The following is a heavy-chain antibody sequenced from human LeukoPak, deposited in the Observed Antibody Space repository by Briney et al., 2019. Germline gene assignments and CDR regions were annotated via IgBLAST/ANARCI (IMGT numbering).Heavy chain of an antibody. V-gene: IGHV1-18*01. CDR2: ISAYNGNT. Sequence: GASVKVSCTASGYTFTSYGISWVRQAPGQGLEWMGWISAYNGNTNYAQKLQGRVTMTTDTSTSTAYMELRSLRSDDTAVYYCARPGRGYYGSGSPSGFDYWGQGTLVTVSS. J-gene: IGHJ4*02. D-gene: IGHD3-10*01. CDR3: ARPGRGYYGSGSPSGFDY. CDR1: GYTFTSYG.